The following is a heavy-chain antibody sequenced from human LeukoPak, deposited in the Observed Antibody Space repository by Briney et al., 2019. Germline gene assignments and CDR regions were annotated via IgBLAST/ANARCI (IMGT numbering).Heavy chain of an antibody. CDR1: GFTFSSYG. V-gene: IGHV3-30*02. Sequence: GGSLRLSCAASGFTFSSYGMHWVRQAPGKGLEWVAFIQYDGSNKYYADSVKGRFTISRDNSKNTLYLQMNNLRAEDTAIYYCAKDTGYYYFDYWGQGTLVTVSS. CDR2: IQYDGSNK. J-gene: IGHJ4*02. CDR3: AKDTGYYYFDY. D-gene: IGHD2-21*01.